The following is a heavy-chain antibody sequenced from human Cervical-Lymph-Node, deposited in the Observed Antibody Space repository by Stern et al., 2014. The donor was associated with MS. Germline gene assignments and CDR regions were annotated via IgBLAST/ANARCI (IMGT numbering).Heavy chain of an antibody. CDR1: GFSLSTSGVG. D-gene: IGHD3-10*01. CDR3: AHPNSGPGGFGY. Sequence: QVTLRESGPTLVKPTQTLTLTCTFSGFSLSTSGVGVGWIRQPPGKALEWLALIYWDDDKRYSPSLKTRLTITKDTSKNQVVLTVTNMDPVDTATYYCAHPNSGPGGFGYWGQGTLVTVSS. V-gene: IGHV2-5*02. CDR2: IYWDDDK. J-gene: IGHJ4*02.